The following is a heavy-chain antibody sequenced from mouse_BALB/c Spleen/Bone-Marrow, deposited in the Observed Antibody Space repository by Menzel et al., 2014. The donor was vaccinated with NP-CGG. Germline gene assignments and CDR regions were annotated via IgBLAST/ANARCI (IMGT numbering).Heavy chain of an antibody. D-gene: IGHD2-1*01. V-gene: IGHV7-3*02. J-gene: IGHJ4*01. Sequence: EVMLVESGGGLVQPGGSLRLSCATSGFTFTDYYMSWVRQPPGKALEWLGFIRNKANAYTTEYSASVKGRFTISRDNSQIILYLQMNILRAEDSATYYCARSLYPRAMDYWGQGTSVTVSS. CDR2: IRNKANAYTT. CDR1: GFTFTDYY. CDR3: ARSLYPRAMDY.